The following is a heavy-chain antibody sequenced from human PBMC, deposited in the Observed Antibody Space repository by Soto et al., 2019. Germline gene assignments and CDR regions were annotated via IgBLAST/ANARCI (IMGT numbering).Heavy chain of an antibody. CDR1: RYTFTSYY. J-gene: IGHJ4*02. D-gene: IGHD6-13*01. V-gene: IGHV1-46*01. Sequence: ASVKVSCKAPRYTFTSYYMRWARQAPGQGLEWMGIINPSGGSTSYAQKFQGRVTMTRDTSTSTVYMELSSLRSEDTAVYYCARGHMAARGLVGYWGQGTLVTVSS. CDR2: INPSGGST. CDR3: ARGHMAARGLVGY.